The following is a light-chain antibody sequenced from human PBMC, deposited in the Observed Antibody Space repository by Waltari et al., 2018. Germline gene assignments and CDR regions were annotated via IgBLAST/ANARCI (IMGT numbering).Light chain of an antibody. Sequence: QSALTQPPSASGSPGQSVTISCTGTSSDVGGYNYVSWYQRQPAKAPKLLVYEVTKRPSGVPDRFSGSKSGNTAFLTVSGLQAEDEGDYYCDSYAGTKTLLFGGGTKLTVL. CDR2: EVT. CDR3: DSYAGTKTLL. CDR1: SSDVGGYNY. V-gene: IGLV2-8*01. J-gene: IGLJ2*01.